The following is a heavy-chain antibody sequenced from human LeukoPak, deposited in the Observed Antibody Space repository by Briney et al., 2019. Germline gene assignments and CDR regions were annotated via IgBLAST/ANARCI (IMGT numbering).Heavy chain of an antibody. D-gene: IGHD4-11*01. V-gene: IGHV1-69*06. J-gene: IGHJ5*02. CDR1: GGTFSSYA. CDR3: ARDLGHYTNWFDP. CDR2: IIPIFGTA. Sequence: EASVKVSCKASGGTFSSYAISWVRQAPGQGLEWMGGIIPIFGTANYAQKFQGRVTITADKSTSTAYMELGSLRSEDTAVYYCARDLGHYTNWFDPWGQGTLVTVSS.